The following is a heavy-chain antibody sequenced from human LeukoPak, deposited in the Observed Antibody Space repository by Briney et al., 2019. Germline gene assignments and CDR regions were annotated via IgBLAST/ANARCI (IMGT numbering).Heavy chain of an antibody. CDR3: ARGREYSCSSGYDY. J-gene: IGHJ4*02. D-gene: IGHD6-6*01. CDR1: GGSISSYY. Sequence: PSETLSLTCTVSGGSISSYYWSWIRQPPGKGLEWIGYIYYSGSTNYNPSLKSRVTISVDTSKNQFSLKLSSVTAADTAVYYCARGREYSCSSGYDYWGQGTLVTVSS. CDR2: IYYSGST. V-gene: IGHV4-59*01.